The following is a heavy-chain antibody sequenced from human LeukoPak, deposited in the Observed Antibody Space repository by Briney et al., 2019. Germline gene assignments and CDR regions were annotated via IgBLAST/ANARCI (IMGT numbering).Heavy chain of an antibody. J-gene: IGHJ6*02. V-gene: IGHV4-4*07. CDR1: GGSISSYY. CDR2: IYTSGST. CDR3: AREWTGYCSSTSCYKNYYYGMDV. Sequence: SETLSLTCTVSGGSISSYYWSWIRQPAGKGLEWIGRIYTSGSTNYNPSLKSRVTMSVDTSKNQFSLKLSSVTAADTAVYYCAREWTGYCSSTSCYKNYYYGMDVWGQGTTVTVSS. D-gene: IGHD2-2*02.